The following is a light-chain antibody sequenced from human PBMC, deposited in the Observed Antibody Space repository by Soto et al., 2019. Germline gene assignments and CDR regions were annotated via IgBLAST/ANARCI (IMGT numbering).Light chain of an antibody. J-gene: IGKJ1*01. CDR3: QQYNNWPPTT. CDR2: GAS. CDR1: QNIRNN. Sequence: EIVMTQSPATLSVSPGERATLSCRASQNIRNNLAWYQQRPGQGPRLLIYGASTRATGIPARFSGSGSGTEFTLTISSLQSEDFVVYYCQQYNNWPPTTFGQGTKVDIK. V-gene: IGKV3-15*01.